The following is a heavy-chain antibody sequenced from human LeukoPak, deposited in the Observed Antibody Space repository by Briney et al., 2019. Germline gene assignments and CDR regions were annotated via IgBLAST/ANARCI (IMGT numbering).Heavy chain of an antibody. CDR1: GGSISSYY. J-gene: IGHJ3*02. CDR2: IYYSGST. Sequence: SETLSLACTVSGGSISSYYWSWIRQPPGKGLEWIGYIYYSGSTNYNPSLKSRVTISVDTSKNQFSLKLSSVTAADTAVYYCARDVADAFDIWGQGTMVTVSS. V-gene: IGHV4-59*01. CDR3: ARDVADAFDI.